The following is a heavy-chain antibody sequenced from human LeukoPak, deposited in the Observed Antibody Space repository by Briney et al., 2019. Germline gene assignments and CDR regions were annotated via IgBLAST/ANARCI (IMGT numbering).Heavy chain of an antibody. Sequence: ASVRVSCKASGYTFTNYYMHWVRQAPGQGLECMGWINPRSGDTNYALKFQARVTMTRDSSISTAYMELSRLTSDDTAVYYCARGFGYPLNSWGQGTLVTVSS. CDR2: INPRSGDT. V-gene: IGHV1-2*02. J-gene: IGHJ4*02. D-gene: IGHD5-18*01. CDR3: ARGFGYPLNS. CDR1: GYTFTNYY.